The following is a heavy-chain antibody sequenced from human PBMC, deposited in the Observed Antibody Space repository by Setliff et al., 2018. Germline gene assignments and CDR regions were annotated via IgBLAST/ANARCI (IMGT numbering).Heavy chain of an antibody. J-gene: IGHJ6*03. Sequence: GGSLRLSCAASGFTFSSYWMHWVRQVPGKGLEWVSAISGSGGSTYYADSVKGRFTISRDNSKNTLYLQMNSLRAEDTAVYYCARSSAPIKRDYMDVWGKGTTVTVSS. D-gene: IGHD2-2*02. CDR3: ARSSAPIKRDYMDV. CDR2: ISGSGGST. V-gene: IGHV3-23*01. CDR1: GFTFSSYW.